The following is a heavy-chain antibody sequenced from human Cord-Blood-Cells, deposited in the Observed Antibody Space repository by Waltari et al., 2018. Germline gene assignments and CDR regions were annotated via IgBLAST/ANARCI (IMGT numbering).Heavy chain of an antibody. CDR2: INRSGST. V-gene: IGHV4-34*01. CDR1: GGSFRGYY. D-gene: IGHD2-15*01. CDR3: AGGVVVAATPIRWFDP. J-gene: IGHJ5*02. Sequence: QVQLQQWGAGLLKPSETLSLTCAVYGGSFRGYYWSWIRQPPGKGLEWIGEINRSGSTTYNPSLKSRITISVDTSKNQFSLKLGSVTAADTAVYYCAGGVVVAATPIRWFDPWGQGTLVTVSS.